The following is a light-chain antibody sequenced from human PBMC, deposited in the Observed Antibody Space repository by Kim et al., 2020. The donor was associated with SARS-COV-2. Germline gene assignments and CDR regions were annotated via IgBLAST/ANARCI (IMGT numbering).Light chain of an antibody. Sequence: GQTIAISGTGTSGDVGSYNSVSWYQQHPGKAPKLLIYEVNERPSGVSVRFSASKSGNTASLTISGLRAEDEADYYCFSRAGDRTYVFGPGTKVTVL. CDR3: FSRAGDRTYV. V-gene: IGLV2-23*02. J-gene: IGLJ1*01. CDR2: EVN. CDR1: SGDVGSYNS.